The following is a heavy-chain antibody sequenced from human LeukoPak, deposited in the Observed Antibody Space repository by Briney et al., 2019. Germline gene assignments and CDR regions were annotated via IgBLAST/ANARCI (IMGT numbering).Heavy chain of an antibody. D-gene: IGHD3-10*01. V-gene: IGHV4-39*01. J-gene: IGHJ6*02. Sequence: SETLSLTCTVSGGSISSSSYYWGWIRQPPGKGLEWIGGVYYSGTTYDNPSLKSRVTVSVDTSKNQFSLKLSSVTAADTAVYYCARRFRVIMVRGPPGYGMAVWGQGTTVTVSS. CDR3: ARRFRVIMVRGPPGYGMAV. CDR1: GGSISSSSYY. CDR2: VYYSGTT.